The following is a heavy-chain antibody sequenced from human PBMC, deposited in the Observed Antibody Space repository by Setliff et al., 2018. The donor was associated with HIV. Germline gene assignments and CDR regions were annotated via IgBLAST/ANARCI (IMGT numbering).Heavy chain of an antibody. V-gene: IGHV3-33*06. J-gene: IGHJ4*02. Sequence: GGSLRLSCAASGFTFNSYGMNWVRQAPGKGLEWVAIIWYDGSKKYYADSVKGRFTMSRDNSKNTLYLQMNNLRAEDTAVYYCAKDKGGYNWNYFDYWGPGTQVTVSS. D-gene: IGHD1-20*01. CDR2: IWYDGSKK. CDR1: GFTFNSYG. CDR3: AKDKGGYNWNYFDY.